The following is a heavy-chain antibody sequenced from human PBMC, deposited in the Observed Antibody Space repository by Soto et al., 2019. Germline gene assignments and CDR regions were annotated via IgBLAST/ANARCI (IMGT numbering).Heavy chain of an antibody. Sequence: GASVEVSCKASGYTFTSYCIHWVLQAPGQGLEWMGWINPNNGDTNFAQKFQGRVTMTRDTSTSTAYMELSSLRFDDTAVYYCARHSGYDYVFDYWGQGTLVTVSS. V-gene: IGHV1-2*03. CDR2: INPNNGDT. CDR3: ARHSGYDYVFDY. D-gene: IGHD5-12*01. J-gene: IGHJ4*02. CDR1: GYTFTSYC.